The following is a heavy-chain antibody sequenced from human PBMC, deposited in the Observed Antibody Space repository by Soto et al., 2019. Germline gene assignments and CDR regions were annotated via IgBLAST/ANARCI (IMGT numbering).Heavy chain of an antibody. CDR3: AKSHLAYYYDSSGSPRRYFDY. Sequence: GGSLRLSCAASGFTFSSYAMSWVRQAPGKGLEWVSAISGSGGSTYYADSVKGRFTISRDNSKNTLYLQMNSLRAEDTAVYYCAKSHLAYYYDSSGSPRRYFDYWGQGTLVTVSS. D-gene: IGHD3-22*01. CDR1: GFTFSSYA. J-gene: IGHJ4*02. CDR2: ISGSGGST. V-gene: IGHV3-23*01.